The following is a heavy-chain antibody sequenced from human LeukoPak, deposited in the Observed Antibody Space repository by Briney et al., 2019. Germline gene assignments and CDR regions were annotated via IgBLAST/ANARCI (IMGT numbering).Heavy chain of an antibody. CDR1: GFTFSSYA. V-gene: IGHV3-23*01. D-gene: IGHD3-3*01. J-gene: IGHJ4*02. CDR2: ISGSGGST. CDR3: AKAAMYYDFWSGYSMSDYYFDY. Sequence: GGSLRLSCAASGFTFSSYAMSWVRQAPGKGLEWVSAISGSGGSTYYADSVKGRFTISRDNSKNMLYLQMNSLRAEDTAVYYCAKAAMYYDFWSGYSMSDYYFDYWGQGTLVTVSS.